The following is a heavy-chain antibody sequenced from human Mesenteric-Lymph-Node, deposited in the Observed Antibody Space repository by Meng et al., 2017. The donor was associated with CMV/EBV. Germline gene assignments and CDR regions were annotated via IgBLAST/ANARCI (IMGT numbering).Heavy chain of an antibody. J-gene: IGHJ4*01. CDR2: IDHSGST. V-gene: IGHV4-34*01. CDR1: GGCFSGCY. CDR3: ARAPFYYDASGYALDY. Sequence: GGCFSGCYWSWIRQSPGKGLEWIGGIDHSGSTSYNPSLTRRITMSVDTSRTQFSLTLNSVTAADTAVYYCARAPFYYDASGYALDYWGQGTLVTVSS. D-gene: IGHD3-22*01.